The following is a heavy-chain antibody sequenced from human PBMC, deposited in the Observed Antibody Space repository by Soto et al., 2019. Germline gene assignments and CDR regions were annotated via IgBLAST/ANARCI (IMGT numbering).Heavy chain of an antibody. J-gene: IGHJ4*02. V-gene: IGHV1-69*01. CDR2: IIPIFGTA. CDR3: PREGYYDSSGYFDY. Sequence: ASVKVSCTASGGAFSSYAISWLRHAPGQGLEWMGGIIPIFGTANYAQKFQGRVTITADESTSTAYMELSSLRAEDTAVYYCPREGYYDSSGYFDYWGQGTLVTVSS. D-gene: IGHD3-22*01. CDR1: GGAFSSYA.